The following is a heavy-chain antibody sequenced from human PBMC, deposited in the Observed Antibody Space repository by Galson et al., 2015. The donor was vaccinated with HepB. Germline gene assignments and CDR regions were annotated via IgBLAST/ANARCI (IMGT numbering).Heavy chain of an antibody. Sequence: SLRLSCAASGFTFSSYAMSWVRQAPGKRLEWVSCISGSGASTYYADSVKGRFAISRDNSKNTLYLQMNGLRAEDTAVYFCARGPYYDSSPFDYWGPGTLITVSS. J-gene: IGHJ4*02. D-gene: IGHD3-22*01. CDR1: GFTFSSYA. CDR2: ISGSGAST. V-gene: IGHV3-23*01. CDR3: ARGPYYDSSPFDY.